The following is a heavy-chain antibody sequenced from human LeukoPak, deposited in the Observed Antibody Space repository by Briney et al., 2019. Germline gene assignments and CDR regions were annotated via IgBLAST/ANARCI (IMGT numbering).Heavy chain of an antibody. CDR1: GYTFTGYY. Sequence: ASVKVSCKASGYTFTGYYMYWVRQAPGQGLEWIGWLNPSTGATKYAQKFQGRVTLTRDTSISTAYMELSRLKSDDTAGYYCSRDHRRAYTDYDKTEDWGQGTLVTVSS. V-gene: IGHV1-2*02. J-gene: IGHJ4*02. CDR3: SRDHRRAYTDYDKTED. CDR2: LNPSTGAT. D-gene: IGHD3-16*01.